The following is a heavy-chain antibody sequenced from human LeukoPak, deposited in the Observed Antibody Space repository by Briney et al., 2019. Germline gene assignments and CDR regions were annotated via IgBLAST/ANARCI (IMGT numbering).Heavy chain of an antibody. Sequence: SGGSLRLSCAASGFSLSTYWMSWVRQAPGKGLEWVANIKQDGSEKYYVDSVKGRFTISRDNAKNSLYLQMNSLRAEDTAVYYCAREGSYGLSYFDLWGRGTLVTVSS. CDR2: IKQDGSEK. V-gene: IGHV3-7*01. J-gene: IGHJ2*01. CDR1: GFSLSTYW. D-gene: IGHD1-26*01. CDR3: AREGSYGLSYFDL.